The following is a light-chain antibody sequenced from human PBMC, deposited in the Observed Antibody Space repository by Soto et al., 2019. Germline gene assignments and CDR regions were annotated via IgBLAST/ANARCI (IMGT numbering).Light chain of an antibody. V-gene: IGKV3-15*01. J-gene: IGKJ4*01. Sequence: EIVMTQSPATLSVSPGERATLSCRASQSVSKNLAWYQQKPGQAPRLLIYGASTRATGIPARFSGSGSGTEFTLTVSSLQSEDFAVYYCQQYNNWPRGTFGGPTKVEIK. CDR3: QQYNNWPRGT. CDR2: GAS. CDR1: QSVSKN.